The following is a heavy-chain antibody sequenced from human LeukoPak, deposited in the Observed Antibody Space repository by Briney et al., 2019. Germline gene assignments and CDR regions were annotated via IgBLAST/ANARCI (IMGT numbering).Heavy chain of an antibody. Sequence: ASVKVSCKASGGTFSSYVISWVRQAPGQGLEWMGRIIPILGIANYAQKFQGRVTITADKSTSTAYMELSSLRSEDTAVYYCAREGVDDRVERLNWFDPWGQGTLVTVSS. V-gene: IGHV1-69*10. CDR2: IIPILGIA. CDR3: AREGVDDRVERLNWFDP. D-gene: IGHD1-1*01. J-gene: IGHJ5*02. CDR1: GGTFSSYV.